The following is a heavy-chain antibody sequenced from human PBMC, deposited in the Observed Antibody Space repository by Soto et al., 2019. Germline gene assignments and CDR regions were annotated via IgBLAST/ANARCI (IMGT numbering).Heavy chain of an antibody. CDR2: IILPFGTA. V-gene: IGHV1-69*05. J-gene: IGHJ4*02. Sequence: QVRLVQSGAEVKKPGSSVKVSCKASGGTFSNYAISWVRQAPGQGLEWMGGIILPFGTANYAQKFQGRVTXTRDEAMTPAYMELSGLRSEDTAVYYCARGPDYAGYSAYGGQGTLVTVSS. D-gene: IGHD4-17*01. CDR1: GGTFSNYA. CDR3: ARGPDYAGYSAY.